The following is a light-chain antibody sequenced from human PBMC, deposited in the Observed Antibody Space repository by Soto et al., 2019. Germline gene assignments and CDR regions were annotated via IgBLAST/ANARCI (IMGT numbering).Light chain of an antibody. CDR3: LQHDSHPLT. Sequence: DIQMTQSPSAMSASVGDRVTITCRASQDISNYLAWFQQKPGKVPKRLIYGASSLQSGVPSRFSGSGSGTEFTLTISSLQPEDFATYYCLQHDSHPLTFGGGTKVDIK. CDR2: GAS. CDR1: QDISNY. J-gene: IGKJ4*01. V-gene: IGKV1-17*03.